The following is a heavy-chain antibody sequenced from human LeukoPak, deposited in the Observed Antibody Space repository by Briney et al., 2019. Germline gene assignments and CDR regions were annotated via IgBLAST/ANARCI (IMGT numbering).Heavy chain of an antibody. CDR3: VCDRLGFDY. V-gene: IGHV3-21*01. Sequence: GGSLRLSCAASGFTFSSYSMNWVRQAPGKRLEWVSSISSSSSYIYYADSVKGRFTISRDNAKNSLYLQMNSLRAEDTAVYYCVCDRLGFDYWGQGTLVTVSS. D-gene: IGHD2-8*01. CDR2: ISSSSSYI. J-gene: IGHJ4*02. CDR1: GFTFSSYS.